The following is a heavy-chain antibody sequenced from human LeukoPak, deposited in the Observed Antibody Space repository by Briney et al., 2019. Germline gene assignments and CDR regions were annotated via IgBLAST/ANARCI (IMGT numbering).Heavy chain of an antibody. V-gene: IGHV3-23*01. D-gene: IGHD4-17*01. J-gene: IGHJ4*02. Sequence: PGGSLRLSCAASGFTFSSYAMSWVRQAPGKGLEWVSAISGSGGSTYYADSVKGRFTISRDNSKNTLYLQMNSLRAEDTAVYYCANAKDDDYGDYSDYWGQGTLVTVSS. CDR1: GFTFSSYA. CDR2: ISGSGGST. CDR3: ANAKDDDYGDYSDY.